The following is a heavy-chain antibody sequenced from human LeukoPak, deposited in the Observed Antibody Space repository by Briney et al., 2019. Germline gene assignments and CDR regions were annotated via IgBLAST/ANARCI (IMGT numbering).Heavy chain of an antibody. V-gene: IGHV4-38-2*02. Sequence: NTSETLSLTCTVSGYSISSGYYWGWIRQPPGKGLEWIGSIYHSGSTYYNPSLKSRVTISVDTSKNQFSLKLSSVTAADTAVYYCARSTGTGDAFDIWGQGTMVTVSS. J-gene: IGHJ3*02. CDR1: GYSISSGYY. CDR3: ARSTGTGDAFDI. D-gene: IGHD7-27*01. CDR2: IYHSGST.